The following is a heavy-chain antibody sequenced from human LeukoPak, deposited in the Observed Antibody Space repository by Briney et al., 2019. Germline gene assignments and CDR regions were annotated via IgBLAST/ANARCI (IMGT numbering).Heavy chain of an antibody. CDR2: ISASNGDT. CDR3: ARKASGHDAFDI. V-gene: IGHV1-18*01. J-gene: IGHJ3*02. Sequence: GASVKVSFKASIYTFTTYGISWVRQAPGQGLEWMGWISASNGDTNYAQKLQGRVTMTTDTSTSTAYIELRSLRSDDTAMYYCARKASGHDAFDIWGQGTMVTVSS. CDR1: IYTFTTYG. D-gene: IGHD3-10*01.